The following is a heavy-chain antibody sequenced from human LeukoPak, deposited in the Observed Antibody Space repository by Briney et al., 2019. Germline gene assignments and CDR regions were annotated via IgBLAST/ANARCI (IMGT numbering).Heavy chain of an antibody. CDR1: AFTFSNYA. Sequence: GGSLRLSCAASAFTFSNYALHWVRQAPGKGLEWVAVISYDGSNEYYADSVKGRFTISRDNSKNALYLQMNSLRTEDTAVYYCARARYYFDYWCQGTLVTVSS. CDR3: ARARYYFDY. CDR2: ISYDGSNE. J-gene: IGHJ4*02. D-gene: IGHD3-16*02. V-gene: IGHV3-30-3*01.